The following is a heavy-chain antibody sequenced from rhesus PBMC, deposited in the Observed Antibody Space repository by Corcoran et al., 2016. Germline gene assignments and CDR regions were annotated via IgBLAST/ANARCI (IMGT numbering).Heavy chain of an antibody. Sequence: QVQLQESGPGLVKPSETLSLTCAVSGGSISSNYWSWIRQAPGKGLEWIGRIDGSGGRTDYNPSLKSRVNMSTDTSKNQFSLKLSSVTAADTAVYYCARSGYSRWYGDYWGQGVLVTVSS. CDR1: GGSISSNY. J-gene: IGHJ4*01. CDR2: IDGSGGRT. D-gene: IGHD2-27*01. V-gene: IGHV4-160*01. CDR3: ARSGYSRWYGDY.